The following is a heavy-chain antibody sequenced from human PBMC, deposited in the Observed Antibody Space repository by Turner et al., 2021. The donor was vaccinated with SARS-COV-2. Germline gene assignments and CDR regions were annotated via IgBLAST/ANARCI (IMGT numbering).Heavy chain of an antibody. J-gene: IGHJ6*03. CDR3: ARPRDYYYYMDV. CDR1: GYTFTGYY. V-gene: IGHV1-2*02. CDR2: INPNRGGT. Sequence: HVQLVLSGAEVKKPVASVKVLFKASGYTFTGYYMHWVRQAPGQGLEWMGWINPNRGGTNYAQKFQNRVTMTRNTSISTAYMELNRLRSDDTAVYYCARPRDYYYYMDVWGKGTTVTVSS.